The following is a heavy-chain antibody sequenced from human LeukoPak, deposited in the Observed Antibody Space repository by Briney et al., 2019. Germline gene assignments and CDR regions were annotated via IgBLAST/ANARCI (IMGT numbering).Heavy chain of an antibody. D-gene: IGHD6-6*01. J-gene: IGHJ4*02. CDR3: VRDSPLLGEQLVRGDY. V-gene: IGHV1-18*01. CDR1: GYTFNDYG. CDR2: ISGHSGQT. Sequence: GASVKVSCKASGYTFNDYGISWVRQAPGQGLEWMGWISGHSGQTNYPQKVQDRVTMTADTSTSTAYLELRSLRSDDSAVYYCVRDSPLLGEQLVRGDYWGQGTLVTVSS.